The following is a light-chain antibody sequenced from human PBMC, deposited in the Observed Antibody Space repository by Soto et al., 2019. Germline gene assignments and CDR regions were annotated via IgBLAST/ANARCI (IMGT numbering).Light chain of an antibody. Sequence: DIVLTQSPDSLAVSLGERATINCMTSQSVLYSSNNKNYLAWYQQKLGQPPKLLIRWASTRESGVPDRFSGSGSGTDFTLTISSLQAEDVAVYYCQQYYSTPWTFGQGTKVDIK. CDR1: QSVLYSSNNKNY. V-gene: IGKV4-1*01. CDR3: QQYYSTPWT. CDR2: WAS. J-gene: IGKJ1*01.